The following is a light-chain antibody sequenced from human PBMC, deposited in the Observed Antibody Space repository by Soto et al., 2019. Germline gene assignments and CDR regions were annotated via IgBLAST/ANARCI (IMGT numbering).Light chain of an antibody. CDR1: QSVSGN. CDR3: HQCDNWRPIT. J-gene: IGKJ2*01. CDR2: GAS. Sequence: EIVMTQSPATLSVSPGERATLSCRASQSVSGNLAWYQQRPGQAPRLLIYGASTRATGIPARFSGSGSRTEFTLTISSLQSEDFAVYYCHQCDNWRPITFGQGTKLEIK. V-gene: IGKV3-15*01.